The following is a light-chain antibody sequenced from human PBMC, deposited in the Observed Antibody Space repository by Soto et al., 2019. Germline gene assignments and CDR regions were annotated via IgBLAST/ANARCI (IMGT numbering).Light chain of an antibody. CDR2: AAS. J-gene: IGKJ4*01. CDR1: QSINSY. Sequence: DIQMTQSPSSLSASVGDRVTITCRASQSINSYLKWYQQKPGKAPKILIYAASSLQSGVPSRFSGSGSGTDFTLTISSLQPEDFATYYCQQSYSNPPLTFGGGTTVEIK. CDR3: QQSYSNPPLT. V-gene: IGKV1-39*01.